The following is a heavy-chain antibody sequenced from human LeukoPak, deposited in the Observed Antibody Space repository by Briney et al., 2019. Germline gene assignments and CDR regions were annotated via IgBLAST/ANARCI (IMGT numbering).Heavy chain of an antibody. D-gene: IGHD6-19*01. V-gene: IGHV4-59*01. J-gene: IGHJ5*02. CDR1: GGSISSYY. CDR2: IYYSGST. CDR3: ARHGYSSGSLAWFDP. Sequence: PSETLSLTCTLAGGSISSYYWSWIRQPPRKGLEWIGYIYYSGSTNYNPSLKSRVTISVDTSKNQFSLKLSSVTAADTAVYYCARHGYSSGSLAWFDPWGQGTQVTVSS.